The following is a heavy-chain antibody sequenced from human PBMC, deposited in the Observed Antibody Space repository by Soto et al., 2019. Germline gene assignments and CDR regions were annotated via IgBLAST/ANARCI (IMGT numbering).Heavy chain of an antibody. CDR1: GFTFSSYS. CDR2: ISSSSSYI. J-gene: IGHJ4*02. V-gene: IGHV3-21*01. D-gene: IGHD5-12*01. CDR3: AREPGYSGYDFVY. Sequence: VGSLRLSCAASGFTFSSYSMNWVRQAPGKGLEWVSSISSSSSYIYYADSVKGRFTISRDNAKNSLYLQMNSLRAEDTAVYYCAREPGYSGYDFVYWGQGTLVTVSS.